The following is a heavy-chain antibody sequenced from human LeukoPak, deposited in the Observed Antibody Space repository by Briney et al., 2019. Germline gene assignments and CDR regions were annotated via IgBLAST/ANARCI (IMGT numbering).Heavy chain of an antibody. V-gene: IGHV3-30*02. CDR2: IRYDGNDK. CDR1: GFTFSSYG. Sequence: GGSLRLSCAASGFTFSSYGMHWVRQAPGKGLEWVAFIRYDGNDKYYADSVKGRFTISRDNSKNTLYLQMNSLRAEDTAVYYCARVSSGYSSNHWGQGTLVTVSS. D-gene: IGHD6-13*01. J-gene: IGHJ5*02. CDR3: ARVSSGYSSNH.